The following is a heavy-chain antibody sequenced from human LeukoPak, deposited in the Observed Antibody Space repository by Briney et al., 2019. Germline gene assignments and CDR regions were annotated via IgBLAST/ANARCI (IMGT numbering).Heavy chain of an antibody. J-gene: IGHJ4*02. CDR1: GFTFSDYS. Sequence: GGSLRLSCAASGFTFSDYSMGWVRQAPGKGLEWVALIWYDGNNKYYADSVKGRFTISRDNSKNTLYPQLNSLRAEDTAVYYCARQHCSGGDCYFFDWGQGTLVTVSS. D-gene: IGHD2-15*01. CDR2: IWYDGNNK. CDR3: ARQHCSGGDCYFFD. V-gene: IGHV3-33*08.